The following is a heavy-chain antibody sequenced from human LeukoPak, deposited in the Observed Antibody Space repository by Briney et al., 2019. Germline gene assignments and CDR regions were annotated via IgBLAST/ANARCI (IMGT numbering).Heavy chain of an antibody. J-gene: IGHJ5*02. CDR1: GYNFTGYH. V-gene: IGHV1-2*02. Sequence: APVKVSCKTSGYNFTGYHIHWVRQAPGQGLEWMGWIHPGTGDTRYTRKFQGRVTMTRDTSINTAYLELSGLKSNDTAVYYCARKGAEYSRSPLLNAWFDPWGQGTLITVSS. D-gene: IGHD6-6*01. CDR3: ARKGAEYSRSPLLNAWFDP. CDR2: IHPGTGDT.